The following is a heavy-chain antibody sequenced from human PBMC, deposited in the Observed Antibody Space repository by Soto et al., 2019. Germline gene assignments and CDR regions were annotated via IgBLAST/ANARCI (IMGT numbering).Heavy chain of an antibody. CDR3: AANGLDI. D-gene: IGHD2-8*01. Sequence: LRLSCAASGITFSDAWMSWVRQALGKGLEWVGRIKSKTDGGTSDYAAPVKGRFTISRDDSKDTLYLQMNTLKNEDTAVYYCAANGLDIWGQGTMVTVSS. V-gene: IGHV3-15*01. J-gene: IGHJ3*02. CDR2: IKSKTDGGTS. CDR1: GITFSDAW.